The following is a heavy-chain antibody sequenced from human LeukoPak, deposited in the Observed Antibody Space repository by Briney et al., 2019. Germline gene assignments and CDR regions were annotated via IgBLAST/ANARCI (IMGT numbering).Heavy chain of an antibody. CDR2: INNEGTTI. D-gene: IGHD3-10*01. Sequence: GGSLRLSCEASGLTFSNSWMHWVRQAPGKGLVWVSRINNEGTTISYADSVRGRFTISRDNAKNTLYLQMNSLRAEDTAVYYCARVSGLGMNEYYQHWGQGTLVTVAS. CDR1: GLTFSNSW. V-gene: IGHV3-74*01. CDR3: ARVSGLGMNEYYQH. J-gene: IGHJ1*01.